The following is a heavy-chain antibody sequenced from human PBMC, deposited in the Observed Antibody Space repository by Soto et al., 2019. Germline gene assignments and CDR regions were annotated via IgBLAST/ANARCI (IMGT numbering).Heavy chain of an antibody. D-gene: IGHD3-3*01. CDR1: GFSFGSFA. CDR3: AKDLGSRLFRSLEWILPG. J-gene: IGHJ4*02. CDR2: ITRSGDRT. V-gene: IGHV3-23*01. Sequence: EVQLLESGGGLVQPGGSLRLSCEASGFSFGSFAMNWVRQGPGKGLEWVSLITRSGDRTYYADSVKGRFTISRDNSKNKLFLQMYRLRAEDTATYYCAKDLGSRLFRSLEWILPGWGQGTLVTVSS.